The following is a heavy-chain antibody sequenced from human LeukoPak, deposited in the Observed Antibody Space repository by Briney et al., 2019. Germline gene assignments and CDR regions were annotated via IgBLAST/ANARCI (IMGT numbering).Heavy chain of an antibody. V-gene: IGHV4-61*08. CDR1: GGSISSGGYY. J-gene: IGHJ3*02. CDR3: ARGSRGDGAAFDI. D-gene: IGHD7-27*01. Sequence: NSSETLSLTCTVSGGSISSGGYYWSWIRQHPGKGLEWIGYIYHSGSTYYNPSLKSRVAISVDTSNNQFSLNLNFVTAADTAVYYCARGSRGDGAAFDIWGQGTLVTVSS. CDR2: IYHSGST.